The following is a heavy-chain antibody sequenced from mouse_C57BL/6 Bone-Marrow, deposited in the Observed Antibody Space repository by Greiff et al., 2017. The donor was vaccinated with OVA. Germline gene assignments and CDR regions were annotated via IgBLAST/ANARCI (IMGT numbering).Heavy chain of an antibody. D-gene: IGHD1-1*01. V-gene: IGHV1-64*01. J-gene: IGHJ1*03. CDR2: IQPNSGST. CDR1: GYTFTSYW. Sequence: QVQLQQPGAELVKPGASVKLSCKASGYTFTSYWMHWVKQRPGQGLEWIGMIQPNSGSTNYNEKFKSKATLTVDKSSSTAYMQLSSLTSEDSAVYYCARRSYGSTYWYFDVWGTGTTVTVSS. CDR3: ARRSYGSTYWYFDV.